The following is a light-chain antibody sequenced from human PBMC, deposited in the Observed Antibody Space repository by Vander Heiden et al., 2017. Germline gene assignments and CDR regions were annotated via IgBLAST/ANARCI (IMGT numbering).Light chain of an antibody. Sequence: DIVMTQSPLYLPVTPGEPASISCRSSQSLLDTNGATYLVWYLQKPGQSPQLLIYFVSNRASGVPDRFTGSGSGTDFTLNISRVEAEDVGVYYCMQARQFPLTFGGGTRVEIK. CDR1: QSLLDTNGATY. CDR3: MQARQFPLT. V-gene: IGKV2-28*01. J-gene: IGKJ4*01. CDR2: FVS.